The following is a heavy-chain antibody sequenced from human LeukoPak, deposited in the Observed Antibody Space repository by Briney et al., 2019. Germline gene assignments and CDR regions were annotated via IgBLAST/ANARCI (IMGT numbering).Heavy chain of an antibody. CDR1: GGSISSSS. CDR2: ISSSSSTI. Sequence: PSETLSLTCTVSGGSISSSSYYWGWIRQPPGKGLEWVSYISSSSSTIYYADSVKGRFTISRDNAKNSLYLQMNSLRAEDTAVYYCARGRGLRFLDPLDIWGQGTMVTVSS. V-gene: IGHV3-48*01. J-gene: IGHJ3*02. D-gene: IGHD3-3*01. CDR3: ARGRGLRFLDPLDI.